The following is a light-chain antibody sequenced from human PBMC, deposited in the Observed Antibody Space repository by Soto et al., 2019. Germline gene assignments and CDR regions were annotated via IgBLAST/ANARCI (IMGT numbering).Light chain of an antibody. CDR3: QQSYSTPIS. CDR1: QSISIY. CDR2: AAS. J-gene: IGKJ5*01. Sequence: DIQMTQSPSSLSASVGDRVTITCRASQSISIYLNWYQQKPGKAPMLLIYAASNLQSGVPSRFSGSGSGTDFTLTISSLQPEDFATYYCQQSYSTPISFGQGTRLEI. V-gene: IGKV1-39*01.